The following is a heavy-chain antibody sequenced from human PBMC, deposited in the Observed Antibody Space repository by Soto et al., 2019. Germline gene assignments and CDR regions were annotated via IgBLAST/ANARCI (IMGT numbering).Heavy chain of an antibody. CDR2: IIPVFGTT. D-gene: IGHD3-16*01. V-gene: IGHV1-69*01. Sequence: QEQLVQSGAEVKKPGSSVKVSCKDSGDLFSSFAISWVRQAPGQGLEWMGGIIPVFGTTNYAQKFQGRVTITADESTNTAYMELSSLTSDDTAMYYCSRGGGPYVWFIEFWGQGTQVTVSS. J-gene: IGHJ4*02. CDR3: SRGGGPYVWFIEF. CDR1: GDLFSSFA.